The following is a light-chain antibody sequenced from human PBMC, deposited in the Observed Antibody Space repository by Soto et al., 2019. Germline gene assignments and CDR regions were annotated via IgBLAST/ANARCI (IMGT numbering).Light chain of an antibody. CDR1: QSVSRY. J-gene: IGKJ4*01. Sequence: EIVLTQSPATLSLSPGERATLSCRASQSVSRYLAWYQQKPGQAPRLLIYDASNRATGIPARFSGSGSGTDFTLTISSLEPEDFAVYYCQNRSNWPSTFGGGTKVDIK. CDR2: DAS. V-gene: IGKV3-11*01. CDR3: QNRSNWPST.